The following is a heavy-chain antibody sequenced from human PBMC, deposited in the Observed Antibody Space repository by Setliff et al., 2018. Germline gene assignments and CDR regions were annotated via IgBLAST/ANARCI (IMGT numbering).Heavy chain of an antibody. D-gene: IGHD1-1*01. J-gene: IGHJ6*03. CDR3: ARGPWKHSAYYYYYYMDV. V-gene: IGHV3-7*01. Sequence: PGGSLRLSCAASGFTFSTYWMSWVRQALGKGLEWVANINQGGSEKHYVDSVKGRFTISRDNAKNTLYLQMNSLRAEDTAVYYCARGPWKHSAYYYYYYMDVWGKGTTVTVSS. CDR2: INQGGSEK. CDR1: GFTFSTYW.